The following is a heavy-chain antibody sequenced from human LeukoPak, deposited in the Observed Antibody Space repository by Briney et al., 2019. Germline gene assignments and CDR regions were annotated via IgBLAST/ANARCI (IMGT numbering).Heavy chain of an antibody. D-gene: IGHD6-6*01. J-gene: IGHJ4*02. Sequence: SETLSLTCTVSGDSITSYYWSWIRQPAGKGLEWIGRINISGNTNYNPSLKSRVTMSLDTSKNQISLKLSAVTAADTAVYYCARAGFALAPHRGTPFDYWGQGTLVTVSS. CDR3: ARAGFALAPHRGTPFDY. CDR2: INISGNT. CDR1: GDSITSYY. V-gene: IGHV4-4*07.